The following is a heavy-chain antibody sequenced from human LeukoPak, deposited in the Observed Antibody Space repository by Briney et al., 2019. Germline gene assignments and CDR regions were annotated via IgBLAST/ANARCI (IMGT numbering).Heavy chain of an antibody. D-gene: IGHD6-25*01. V-gene: IGHV4-59*01. CDR2: IYYSGST. J-gene: IGHJ6*03. Sequence: SETLSLTCTVSGGSISSYYWSWIRQPPGKGLEWIGYIYYSGSTNYNPSLKSRVTISVDTSKNQFSLKLSSVTAADTAVYYCARVRSSGRWGDYYYYMDVWGKGTTVTVSS. CDR1: GGSISSYY. CDR3: ARVRSSGRWGDYYYYMDV.